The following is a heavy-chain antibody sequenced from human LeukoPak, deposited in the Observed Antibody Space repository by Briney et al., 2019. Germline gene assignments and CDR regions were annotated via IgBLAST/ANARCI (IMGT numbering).Heavy chain of an antibody. CDR1: GGSISSYY. Sequence: SETLSLTCTVSGGSISSYYWSWIRQPPGKGLEWIGYIYYSGSTNYNPSLKSRVTISVDKSKNQFSLKLSSVTAADTAVYYCAGGSHTGPGYYYAMDVWGQGTTVTVSS. V-gene: IGHV4-59*12. CDR2: IYYSGST. CDR3: AGGSHTGPGYYYAMDV. J-gene: IGHJ6*02. D-gene: IGHD1-26*01.